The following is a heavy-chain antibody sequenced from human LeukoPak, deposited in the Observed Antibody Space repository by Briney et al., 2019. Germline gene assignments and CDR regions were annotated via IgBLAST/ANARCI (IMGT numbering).Heavy chain of an antibody. V-gene: IGHV4-31*03. CDR2: IYNSGSA. CDR1: GASISSGGYF. J-gene: IGHJ4*02. CDR3: ARGSQLSGGFFDY. D-gene: IGHD6-13*01. Sequence: PSQTLSLTCTVSGASISSGGYFWSWIRQHPGKGLEWIGYIYNSGSAYYNPSLKSRVIISVDTSKNQFSLKLSSVTAADTAIYFCARGSQLSGGFFDYWGQGTLVTVSS.